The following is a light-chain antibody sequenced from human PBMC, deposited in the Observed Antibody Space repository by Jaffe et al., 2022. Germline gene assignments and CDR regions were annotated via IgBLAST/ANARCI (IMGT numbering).Light chain of an antibody. CDR2: AAS. J-gene: IGKJ2*01. CDR1: QGINGH. Sequence: AVRMTQSPSSFSASTGDRVTITCRASQGINGHLAWYQQEPGKAPKLLIYAASTLQSGVPSRFSGSGSGSDYTLTISSLQSEDFATYYCQQYYTYPMNTFGQGTKLEIK. V-gene: IGKV1-8*01. CDR3: QQYYTYPMNT.